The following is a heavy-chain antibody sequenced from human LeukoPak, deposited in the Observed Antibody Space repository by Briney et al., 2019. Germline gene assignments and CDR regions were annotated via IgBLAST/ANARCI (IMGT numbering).Heavy chain of an antibody. CDR1: GFTFRSYA. CDR2: ISRNGDST. V-gene: IGHV3-64D*09. CDR3: VKSDNIVGATYFDY. Sequence: GGSLGLSCSASGFTFRSYAVHWVRQAPGKGLEYISSISRNGDSTYYADSVKGRFTISRDNSKNTLSLHMSSLKPDDTAVYYCVKSDNIVGATYFDYWGQGTLVTVSS. D-gene: IGHD1-26*01. J-gene: IGHJ4*02.